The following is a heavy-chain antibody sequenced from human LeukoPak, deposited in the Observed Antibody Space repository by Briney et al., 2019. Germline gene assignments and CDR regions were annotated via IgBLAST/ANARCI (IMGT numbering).Heavy chain of an antibody. CDR2: IYIEGST. Sequence: GGSLSLSCAASGFTLSNFAMNWVRQAPGKGLEWVSVIYIEGSTYYADSVKGRFTISRHISESTLYLQMNSLRVEDTALYYCVRSYPYCSGGRCYPHAFDIWGQGTLVTVSS. D-gene: IGHD2-15*01. CDR3: VRSYPYCSGGRCYPHAFDI. V-gene: IGHV3-53*04. CDR1: GFTLSNFA. J-gene: IGHJ3*02.